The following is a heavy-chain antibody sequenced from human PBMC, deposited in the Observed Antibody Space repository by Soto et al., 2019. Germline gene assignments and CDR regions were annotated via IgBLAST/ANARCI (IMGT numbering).Heavy chain of an antibody. J-gene: IGHJ4*02. V-gene: IGHV4-59*08. CDR2: IYYSGST. CDR1: YASISSDV. CDR3: SRRNGSGFDY. Sequence: TSEIKPPPRTVCYASISSDVWSWIRKPPGKEVERIEFIYYSGSTNSNPSLKSRVTISVDTSTNQFSLKLSSVTTADTAVYYSSRRNGSGFDYWGQGTRVTVSS. D-gene: IGHD2-8*01.